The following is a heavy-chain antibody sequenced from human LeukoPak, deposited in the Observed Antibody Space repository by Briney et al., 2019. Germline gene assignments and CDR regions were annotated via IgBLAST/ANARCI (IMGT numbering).Heavy chain of an antibody. CDR3: ARHHYDSSGYYLEGFDI. Sequence: SETLSLTCTVSGDSISSNSYYWGWIRQPPGKGLEWIGSIYYSGASYYNPSLKSRVIISVDTSKNQFSLKLSSVTAADTAVFYCARHHYDSSGYYLEGFDIWGQGTMVTVSS. CDR2: IYYSGAS. V-gene: IGHV4-39*01. D-gene: IGHD3-22*01. J-gene: IGHJ3*02. CDR1: GDSISSNSYY.